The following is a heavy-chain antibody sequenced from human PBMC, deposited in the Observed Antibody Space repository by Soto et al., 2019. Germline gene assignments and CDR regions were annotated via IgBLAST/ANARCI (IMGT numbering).Heavy chain of an antibody. V-gene: IGHV3-48*02. Sequence: GGSLRLSCAASGFTFTSYSMNWVRQAPGKGLEWVSYVSTSTTTIYYADSVKGRFTISRDNAKNSLYLQMNSLRDEDTGVYYCASGGSSGRTADFEYWGQGTLVTVSS. J-gene: IGHJ4*02. CDR3: ASGGSSGRTADFEY. CDR2: VSTSTTTI. D-gene: IGHD5-12*01. CDR1: GFTFTSYS.